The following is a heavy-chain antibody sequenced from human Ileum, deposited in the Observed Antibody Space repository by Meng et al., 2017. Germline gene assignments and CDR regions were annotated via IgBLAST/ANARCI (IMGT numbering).Heavy chain of an antibody. CDR3: ARDVMGIRDGAVEDY. V-gene: IGHV4-31*03. CDR1: GGTLSSAGYY. J-gene: IGHJ4*02. Sequence: QVQLQESGPGLVKPSQTLSLTCTVSGGTLSSAGYYWSWIRQFPGKGLEWIGFIFYPGTTYYNPSLESRVTISVDTSKNQYYLKMNSVTAADTAVYYCARDVMGIRDGAVEDYWGQGTLVTVSS. D-gene: IGHD5-24*01. CDR2: IFYPGTT.